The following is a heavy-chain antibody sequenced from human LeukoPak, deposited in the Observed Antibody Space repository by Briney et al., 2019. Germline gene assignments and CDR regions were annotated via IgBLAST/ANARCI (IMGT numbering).Heavy chain of an antibody. V-gene: IGHV4-30-2*01. CDR2: IYHSGST. J-gene: IGHJ5*02. CDR1: GGSISSGGYS. CDR3: ARDSPVYSLERFDP. D-gene: IGHD5-12*01. Sequence: SETLSLTCAVSGGSISSGGYSWSWIRQPPGKGLEWIGYIYHSGSTYYNPSLKSRVTISVDRSKNQFSLKLSSVTAADTAVYYCARDSPVYSLERFDPWGQGTLVTVSS.